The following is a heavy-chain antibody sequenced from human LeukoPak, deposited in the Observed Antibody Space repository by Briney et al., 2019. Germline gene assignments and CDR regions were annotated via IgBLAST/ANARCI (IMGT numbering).Heavy chain of an antibody. V-gene: IGHV3-30*02. J-gene: IGHJ4*02. D-gene: IGHD2-21*02. CDR1: GFTFRLFG. Sequence: GGSLRLSCVASGFTFRLFGMHWVCQAPGKGLEWLSFIRFDGSNTYRADSVKGRFTISRDNSTNTLYLQMNGLTSADTAVYYCAKVKTDILIPDSWGQGTLVTVSS. CDR2: IRFDGSNT. CDR3: AKVKTDILIPDS.